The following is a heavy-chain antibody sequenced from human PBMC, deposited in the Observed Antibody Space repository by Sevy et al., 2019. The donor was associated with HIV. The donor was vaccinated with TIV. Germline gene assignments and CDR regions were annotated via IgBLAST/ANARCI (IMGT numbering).Heavy chain of an antibody. J-gene: IGHJ4*02. Sequence: SETLSLTCAVYGGSFSGYYWSWIRQPPGKGLEWIGEINHSGSTNYNPSLKSRVTISVDTSKNQFSLKLSSVTAADTAVYYCARDRGCSSTSCYHQDGYDGPPMFDYWGQGTLVTVSS. CDR2: INHSGST. D-gene: IGHD2-2*01. CDR3: ARDRGCSSTSCYHQDGYDGPPMFDY. V-gene: IGHV4-34*01. CDR1: GGSFSGYY.